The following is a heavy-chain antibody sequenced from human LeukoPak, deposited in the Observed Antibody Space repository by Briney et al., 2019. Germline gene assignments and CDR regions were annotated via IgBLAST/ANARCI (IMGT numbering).Heavy chain of an antibody. V-gene: IGHV4-39*01. J-gene: IGHJ6*02. CDR3: ASGSGWYAYYYSYGMDV. CDR2: IYYSGST. D-gene: IGHD6-19*01. CDR1: GGSISSSSYS. Sequence: SETLSLTCTVSGGSISSSSYSWGWIRQPPGKGLEWIGSIYYSGSTYYNPSLKSRVTISVDTSKNQFSLKLSSVTAADTAVYYCASGSGWYAYYYSYGMDVWGQGTTVTVSS.